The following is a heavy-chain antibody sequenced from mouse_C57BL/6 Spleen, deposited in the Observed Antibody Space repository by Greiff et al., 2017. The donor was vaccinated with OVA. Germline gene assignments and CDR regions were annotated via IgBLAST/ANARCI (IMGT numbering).Heavy chain of an antibody. CDR1: GFTFSDYG. CDR2: ISSGSSTI. D-gene: IGHD1-1*01. CDR3: ARHYYGSSDYYYAMDY. J-gene: IGHJ4*01. V-gene: IGHV5-17*01. Sequence: EVKLVESGGGLVKPGGSLKLSCAASGFTFSDYGMHWVRQAPEKGLEWVAYISSGSSTIYYADTVKGRFTISRDNAKNTLFLQMTSLRSEDTAMYYCARHYYGSSDYYYAMDYWGQGTSVTVSS.